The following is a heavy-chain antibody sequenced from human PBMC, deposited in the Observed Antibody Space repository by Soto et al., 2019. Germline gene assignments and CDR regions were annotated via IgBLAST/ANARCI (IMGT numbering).Heavy chain of an antibody. Sequence: QVQLQESGPGLVKPSGTLSLTCSVSGGSISNHYWSRIRQPPGKGLEWIGYIYYNGNTNYNPSLKSRVTMSVDTSRNQISLKLTTVTAADTAVYYCTRANWYSEYWGQGTLVTVSS. J-gene: IGHJ4*02. CDR2: IYYNGNT. CDR1: GGSISNHY. D-gene: IGHD7-27*01. V-gene: IGHV4-59*11. CDR3: TRANWYSEY.